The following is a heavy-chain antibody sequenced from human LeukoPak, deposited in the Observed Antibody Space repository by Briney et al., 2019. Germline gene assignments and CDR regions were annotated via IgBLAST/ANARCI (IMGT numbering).Heavy chain of an antibody. J-gene: IGHJ4*02. CDR3: ARGYCSGGSCSVHFDY. CDR1: GGSFSGYY. D-gene: IGHD2-15*01. V-gene: IGHV4-34*01. CDR2: INHSGST. Sequence: SETLSLTCAVYGGSFSGYYWSWIRQPPGKGLEWIGEINHSGSTNYNPSLKSRVTTSVDTSKNQFSLKLSSVTAADTAVYYCARGYCSGGSCSVHFDYWGQGTLVTVSS.